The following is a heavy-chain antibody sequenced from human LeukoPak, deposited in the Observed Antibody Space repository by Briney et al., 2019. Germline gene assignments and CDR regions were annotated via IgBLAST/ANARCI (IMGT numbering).Heavy chain of an antibody. CDR3: ARDGYSSGWPARVY. J-gene: IGHJ4*02. CDR1: GYTFTSYG. D-gene: IGHD6-19*01. CDR2: ISAYNGNT. V-gene: IGHV1-18*01. Sequence: ASVKVSCTASGYTFTSYGISWVRQAPGQGLEWMGWISAYNGNTNYAQKLQGRVTMTTDTSTSTAYMELRSLRSDDTAVYYCARDGYSSGWPARVYWGQGTLVTVSS.